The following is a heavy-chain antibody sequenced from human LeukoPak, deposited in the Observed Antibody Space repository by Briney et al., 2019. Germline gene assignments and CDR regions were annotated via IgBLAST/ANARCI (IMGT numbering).Heavy chain of an antibody. J-gene: IGHJ5*02. CDR1: GGTFSSYA. Sequence: GSSVKVSCKASGGTFSSYAISWVRQAPGQGLEWMGGSIPIFGTANYAQKFQGRVTITADKSTSTAYMELSSLRSEDTAVYYCASTFMVRGVIITPNWFDPWGQGTLVTVSS. CDR3: ASTFMVRGVIITPNWFDP. CDR2: SIPIFGTA. D-gene: IGHD3-10*01. V-gene: IGHV1-69*06.